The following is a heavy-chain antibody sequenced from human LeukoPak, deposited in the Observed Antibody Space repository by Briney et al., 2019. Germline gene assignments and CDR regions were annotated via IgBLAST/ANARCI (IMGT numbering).Heavy chain of an antibody. Sequence: GGSLRLSCAASGFTFSTYAMSWVRQAPGKGLEWVSTISGSGGSTYYADSVKGRFTISRDNSKNTLYLQMDSLRAEDTAVYYCAKGRAAMVNGNFDYWGQGTLVTVSS. CDR3: AKGRAAMVNGNFDY. J-gene: IGHJ4*02. D-gene: IGHD5-18*01. CDR2: ISGSGGST. CDR1: GFTFSTYA. V-gene: IGHV3-23*01.